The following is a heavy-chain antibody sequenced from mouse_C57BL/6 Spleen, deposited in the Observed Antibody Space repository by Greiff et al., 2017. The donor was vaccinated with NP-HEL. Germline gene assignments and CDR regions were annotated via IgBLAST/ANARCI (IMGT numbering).Heavy chain of an antibody. Sequence: QVQLQQPGAELVKPGASVKLSCKASGYTFTSYWMHWVKQRPGQGLEWIGMIHPNSGSTNYNEKFKSKATLTVDKSSSTAYMQLSSLTSEDSAVYYCAMRMYYGRDFDYWGQGTTLTVSS. CDR3: AMRMYYGRDFDY. J-gene: IGHJ2*01. CDR1: GYTFTSYW. V-gene: IGHV1-64*01. CDR2: IHPNSGST. D-gene: IGHD1-1*01.